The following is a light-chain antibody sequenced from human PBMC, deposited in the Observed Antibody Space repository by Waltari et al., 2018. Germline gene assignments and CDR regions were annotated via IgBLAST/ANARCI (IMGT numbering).Light chain of an antibody. CDR2: KAS. J-gene: IGKJ1*01. V-gene: IGKV1-5*03. CDR3: QYYNNYPWA. CDR1: QSISTW. Sequence: DIQMTQSPYTLSASVGDRVTITCRASQSISTWLAWFQQKPGKAPKVLIYKASSLQSGVPLRFSGSGSGTEFTLTITSLQPDDFATYYCQYYNNYPWAFGQGTKVEIK.